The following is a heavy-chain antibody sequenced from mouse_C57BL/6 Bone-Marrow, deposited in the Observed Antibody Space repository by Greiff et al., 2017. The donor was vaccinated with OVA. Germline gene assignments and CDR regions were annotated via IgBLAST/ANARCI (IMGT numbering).Heavy chain of an antibody. J-gene: IGHJ4*01. CDR2: IDPANGNT. V-gene: IGHV14-3*01. D-gene: IGHD2-3*01. CDR1: GFNIKNTY. CDR3: ARSVYDGYFYAVDY. Sequence: VQLQQSVAELVRPGASVKLSCTASGFNIKNTYMPWVKQRPEQGLEWIGRIDPANGNTKYAPKFQGKATITADTSSNTAYLQLSSLTSEDTAIYYCARSVYDGYFYAVDYWGQGTSVTVSS.